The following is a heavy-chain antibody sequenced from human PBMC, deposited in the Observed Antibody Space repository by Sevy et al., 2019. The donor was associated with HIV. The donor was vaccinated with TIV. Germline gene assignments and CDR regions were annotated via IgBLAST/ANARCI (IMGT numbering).Heavy chain of an antibody. J-gene: IGHJ5*02. CDR2: INPNSGGT. D-gene: IGHD3-22*01. CDR3: ARQYYYESSGYPFWFDP. Sequence: ASVKVSCKASGYTFTGYYMHWVRQAPGQGLEWMGWINPNSGGTNYAQKFQGRVTMTRDTSISTAYMELSRLRSDDTAVYYCARQYYYESSGYPFWFDPWGQGTLVTVSS. CDR1: GYTFTGYY. V-gene: IGHV1-2*02.